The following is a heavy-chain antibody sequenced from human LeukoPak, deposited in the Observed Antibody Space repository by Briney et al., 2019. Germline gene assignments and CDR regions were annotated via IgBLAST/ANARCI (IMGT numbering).Heavy chain of an antibody. J-gene: IGHJ4*02. CDR1: GFTFSNAW. V-gene: IGHV3-15*01. Sequence: PGGSLRLSCAASGFTFSNAWMNWVRQAPGKGLEWVGHIKSKADGGTTDDAAPVKGRFTISRDDSKNTLYLQMNSLTTEDTAVYYCTRTYYETIGSLFYWGQGTLVTVSS. D-gene: IGHD3-22*01. CDR2: IKSKADGGTT. CDR3: TRTYYETIGSLFY.